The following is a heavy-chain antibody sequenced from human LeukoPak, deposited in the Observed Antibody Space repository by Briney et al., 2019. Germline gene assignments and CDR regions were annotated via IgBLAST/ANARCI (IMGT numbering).Heavy chain of an antibody. J-gene: IGHJ4*02. V-gene: IGHV1-18*04. CDR1: GYTFTGYY. CDR3: ARGVGGTTLDY. CDR2: ISAYNGNT. Sequence: ASVKVSCKASGYTFTGYYMHWVRQAPGQGLEWMGWISAYNGNTNYAQRLQGRVTMTTDTSTTTAYMDLRSLDSDDTTVYYCARGVGGTTLDYWGQGTLVTVSS. D-gene: IGHD1-26*01.